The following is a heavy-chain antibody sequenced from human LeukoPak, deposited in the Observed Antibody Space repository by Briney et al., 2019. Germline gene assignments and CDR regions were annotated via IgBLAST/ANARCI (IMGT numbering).Heavy chain of an antibody. CDR3: VRADPKKTATVDC. V-gene: IGHV3-21*01. CDR2: ISGSSSYI. D-gene: IGHD5-18*01. CDR1: GFTFNAYT. Sequence: PGGSLRLSCAASGFTFNAYTMNWVRQAPGKGLEWVSAISGSSSYIYYADSVTGRFTISRDNAKNSLYLQMNSLRVEDTAVYYCVRADPKKTATVDCWGQGTLVAVSS. J-gene: IGHJ4*02.